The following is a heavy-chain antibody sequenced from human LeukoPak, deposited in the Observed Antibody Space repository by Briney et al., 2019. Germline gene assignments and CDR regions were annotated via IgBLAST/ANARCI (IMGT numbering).Heavy chain of an antibody. Sequence: ASVKVSCKASGYTFTNYAMHWVRQAPGQRLEWMGWINAGNGNTKYSQEFQDRVTISRDTSASTVYMDLSDLRSEDTAVYYCARGGKQWRGGNYFDSWGQGTLVTVSS. CDR3: ARGGKQWRGGNYFDS. V-gene: IGHV1-3*03. J-gene: IGHJ4*02. D-gene: IGHD6-19*01. CDR2: INAGNGNT. CDR1: GYTFTNYA.